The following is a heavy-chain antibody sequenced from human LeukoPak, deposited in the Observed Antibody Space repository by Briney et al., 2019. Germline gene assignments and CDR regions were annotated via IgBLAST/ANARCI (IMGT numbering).Heavy chain of an antibody. CDR1: GFTFSSYA. CDR3: VEGGITMTIDYFDY. V-gene: IGHV3-64D*06. D-gene: IGHD3-22*01. Sequence: GGSLRLSCSASGFTFSSYAMHWVRQAPGKGLEYVSAISSNGGSTYYADSVKGRFTISRDNSKNTLYLQMSSLRAENTAVYYCVEGGITMTIDYFDYWGQGTLVTVSS. J-gene: IGHJ4*02. CDR2: ISSNGGST.